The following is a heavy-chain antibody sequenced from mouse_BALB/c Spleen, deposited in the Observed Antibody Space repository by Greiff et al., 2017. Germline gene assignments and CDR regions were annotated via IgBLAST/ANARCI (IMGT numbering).Heavy chain of an antibody. J-gene: IGHJ4*01. D-gene: IGHD2-4*01. V-gene: IGHV1-9*01. Sequence: VQLQQSGAELMKPGASVKISCKATGYTFSSYWIEWVKQRPGHGLEWIGEILPGSGSTNYNEKFKGKATFTADTSSTTAYMQLRSLTSEDSAVYNCAKGCYYDYDAFYYAMDYWGQGTSVTVSS. CDR3: AKGCYYDYDAFYYAMDY. CDR2: ILPGSGST. CDR1: GYTFSSYW.